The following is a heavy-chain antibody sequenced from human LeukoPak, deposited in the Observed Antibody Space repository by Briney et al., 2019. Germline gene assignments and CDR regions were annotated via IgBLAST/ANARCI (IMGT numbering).Heavy chain of an antibody. CDR1: GFTFSSYA. Sequence: PGGSLRLSCAASGFTFSSYAMHWVRQAPGKGLEWVAVISYDGSNKYYADSVKGRFTISRDNSKNTLYLQMNSLRAEDTAVYYCARDSTQWLVPQHYFDYWGQGTLVTVSS. V-gene: IGHV3-30-3*01. J-gene: IGHJ4*02. CDR2: ISYDGSNK. D-gene: IGHD6-19*01. CDR3: ARDSTQWLVPQHYFDY.